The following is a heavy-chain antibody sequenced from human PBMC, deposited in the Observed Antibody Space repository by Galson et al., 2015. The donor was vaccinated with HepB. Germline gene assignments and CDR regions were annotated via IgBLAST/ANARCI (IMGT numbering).Heavy chain of an antibody. CDR2: INHSGST. CDR3: ARQAGYSSVYFDY. V-gene: IGHV4-34*01. D-gene: IGHD6-19*01. J-gene: IGHJ4*02. CDR1: GGSFSGYY. Sequence: ETLSLTCAVYGGSFSGYYWSWIRQPPGKGLEWIGEINHSGSTNYNPSLKSRVTISVDTSKNQFSLKLSSVTAADTAVYYCARQAGYSSVYFDYWGQGTLVTVSS.